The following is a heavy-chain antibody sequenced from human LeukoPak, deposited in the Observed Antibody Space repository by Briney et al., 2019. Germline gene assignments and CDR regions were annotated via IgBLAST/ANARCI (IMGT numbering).Heavy chain of an antibody. J-gene: IGHJ4*02. CDR1: GGTFIIYA. D-gene: IGHD6-19*01. CDR3: ARTSIAVAGTFDY. V-gene: IGHV1-69*06. Sequence: SVTVSFKASGGTFIIYAISWVRQAPGQGLEWMGGIIPIFGTANYAQKFQGRVTITADKSTSTAYMELSSLRSEDTAVYYCARTSIAVAGTFDYWGQGTLVTVSS. CDR2: IIPIFGTA.